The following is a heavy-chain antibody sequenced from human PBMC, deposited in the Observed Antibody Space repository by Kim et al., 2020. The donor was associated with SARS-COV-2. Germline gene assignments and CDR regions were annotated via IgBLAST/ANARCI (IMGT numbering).Heavy chain of an antibody. D-gene: IGHD3-22*01. CDR1: STYA. Sequence: GGSLRLSCVASSTYAMSWVRQAPGKGLEWVSGISGSGSTRYYAESVKGRFTISRDNSKNTLYLQMNSLRAEDTAVYYCTTSMSIIIVVPSSWGQGTLVTVSS. V-gene: IGHV3-23*01. J-gene: IGHJ5*02. CDR2: ISGSGSTR. CDR3: TTSMSIIIVVPSS.